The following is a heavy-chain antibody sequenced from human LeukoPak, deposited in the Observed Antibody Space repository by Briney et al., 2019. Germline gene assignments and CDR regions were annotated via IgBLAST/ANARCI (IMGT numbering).Heavy chain of an antibody. V-gene: IGHV4-59*01. CDR2: IYSRGTT. J-gene: IGHJ3*01. CDR1: GDSINSYF. Sequence: SETLSLTCTVSGDSINSYFWTWIRQPPGKGLEWLGYIYSRGTTAYNPSLESRLTMSTDTSKNQFSLTLRSVTTADTAVYFCVRVTRTHDAFDVWGQPIMVTVSS. CDR3: VRVTRTHDAFDV. D-gene: IGHD2-21*02.